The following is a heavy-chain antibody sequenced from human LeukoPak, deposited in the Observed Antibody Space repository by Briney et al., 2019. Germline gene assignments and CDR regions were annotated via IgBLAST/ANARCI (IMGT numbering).Heavy chain of an antibody. CDR1: GFAVSSRA. CDR2: ITNNQGKT. CDR3: AKDHPSYGWPAFDS. D-gene: IGHD3-16*01. V-gene: IGHV3-23*01. Sequence: GGSLRLSCAASGFAVSSRAMSWVRRAPGKGLEWVCSITNNQGKTYYAYAVMGRFTISRDSSENTVSLQMNNLRVEDTGLYFCAKDHPSYGWPAFDSWGQGTLITVSS. J-gene: IGHJ4*02.